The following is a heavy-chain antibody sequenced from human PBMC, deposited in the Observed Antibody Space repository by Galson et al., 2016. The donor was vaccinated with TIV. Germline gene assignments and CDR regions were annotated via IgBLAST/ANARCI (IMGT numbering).Heavy chain of an antibody. V-gene: IGHV6-1*01. Sequence: CAISGDSVSSDSAAWNWIRQSPSRGLGWLGRTYYRSTWYNDYAASLKRRITINPDTSKNQFSLQLTSVTPEDAAVYYCARGAPSVFGVIMTLDYWGQGTLVTVSS. CDR1: GDSVSSDSAA. CDR3: ARGAPSVFGVIMTLDY. CDR2: TYYRSTWYN. J-gene: IGHJ4*02. D-gene: IGHD3-3*01.